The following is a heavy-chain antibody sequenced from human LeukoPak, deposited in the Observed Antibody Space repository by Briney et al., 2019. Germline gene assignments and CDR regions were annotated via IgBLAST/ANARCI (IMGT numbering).Heavy chain of an antibody. CDR3: AKEAVAARVFDY. D-gene: IGHD6-19*01. CDR1: GFSFNNYG. Sequence: GGSLRLSCAASGFSFNNYGMSWVRQAQGKGLEWVSGISGSGGSTYYADSVKGRFTISRDNSKNTLYLQMNSLRAEDSAVYSCAKEAVAARVFDYRGQGTLVTVSS. J-gene: IGHJ4*02. V-gene: IGHV3-23*01. CDR2: ISGSGGST.